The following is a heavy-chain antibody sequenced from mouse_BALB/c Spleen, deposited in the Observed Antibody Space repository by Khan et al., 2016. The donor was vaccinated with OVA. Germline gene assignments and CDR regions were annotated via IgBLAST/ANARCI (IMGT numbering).Heavy chain of an antibody. CDR1: GYTFTSNT. CDR2: INPRSDYT. Sequence: QMQLEESGAELARPGASVKMSCKTSGYTFTSNTMHWVKQRPGQGLEWIGYINPRSDYTIYSQKFKDKATLTADISSSTAYMQLSSLTSDDSAVYYCTRRTTGYAMDYWGQGTSGTVSS. CDR3: TRRTTGYAMDY. V-gene: IGHV1-4*01. J-gene: IGHJ4*01. D-gene: IGHD2-14*01.